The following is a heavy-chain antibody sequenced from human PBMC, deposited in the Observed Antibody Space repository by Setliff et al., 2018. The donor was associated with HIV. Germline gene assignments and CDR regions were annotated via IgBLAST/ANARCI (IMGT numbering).Heavy chain of an antibody. D-gene: IGHD2-8*01. V-gene: IGHV1-2*02. J-gene: IGHJ4*02. CDR1: GYTFTDYF. CDR3: ARKLSNSFDY. CDR2: IGPDNGNT. Sequence: ASVKVSCKSSGYTFTDYFIHWVRQAPGQGLEWMGWIGPDNGNTRISQRFRGSVTMTRDRSINTAYMELSGLTSDDTAVYYCARKLSNSFDYWGQGALVTVSS.